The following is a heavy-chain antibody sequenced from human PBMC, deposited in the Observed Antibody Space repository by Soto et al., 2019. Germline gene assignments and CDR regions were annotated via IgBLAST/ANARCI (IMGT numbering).Heavy chain of an antibody. CDR2: IRYDGSNI. CDR3: AYRYTGTFDY. J-gene: IGHJ4*02. V-gene: IGHV3-33*01. D-gene: IGHD3-16*02. CDR1: GSIFRGYG. Sequence: GGSLRLSCAASGSIFRGYGMHWVRQAPGKGLEWVAVIRYDGSNINYADSVMGRFTISRDTSKNQFSLKLSSVTAADTAVYYCAYRYTGTFDYWGQGTLVTVSS.